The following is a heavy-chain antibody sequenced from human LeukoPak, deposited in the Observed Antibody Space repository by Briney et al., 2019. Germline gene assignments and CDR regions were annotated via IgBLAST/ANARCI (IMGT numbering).Heavy chain of an antibody. D-gene: IGHD1-26*01. J-gene: IGHJ6*03. CDR3: ARDGSYRVIAGGSYYYYYTDV. Sequence: SETLSLTCTVSGGSISSYYWSWIRQPAGKGLEWIGRIYTSGSTNYNPSLKSRVTMSVDTSKNQFSLKLSSVTAADTAVYYCARDGSYRVIAGGSYYYYYTDVWGKGTTVTVSS. CDR1: GGSISSYY. V-gene: IGHV4-4*07. CDR2: IYTSGST.